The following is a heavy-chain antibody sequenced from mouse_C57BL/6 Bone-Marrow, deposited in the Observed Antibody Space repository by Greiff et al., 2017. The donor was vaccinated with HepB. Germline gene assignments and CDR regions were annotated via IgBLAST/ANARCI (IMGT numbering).Heavy chain of an antibody. CDR1: GFTFSSYA. Sequence: EVNVVESGGGLVKPGGSLKLSCAASGFTFSSYAMSWVRQTPEKRLEWVATISDGGSYTYYPDNVKGRFTISRDNAKNNLYLQMSHLKSEDTAMYYCAKNDYYGSSYGYWGQGTTLTVSS. CDR2: ISDGGSYT. V-gene: IGHV5-4*03. J-gene: IGHJ2*01. CDR3: AKNDYYGSSYGY. D-gene: IGHD1-1*01.